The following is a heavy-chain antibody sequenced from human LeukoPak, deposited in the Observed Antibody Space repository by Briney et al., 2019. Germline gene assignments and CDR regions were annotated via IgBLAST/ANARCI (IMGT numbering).Heavy chain of an antibody. CDR2: ISAYNGNT. Sequence: GASVKVSCKASGYTFTSYGISWVRQAPGQGLEWMGWISAYNGNTNYAQKLQGRVTMTTDTSTSTAYMELRSLRSDDTAVYYCARDVAAAGIAAHYFDYWGQGTLVTVSS. CDR3: ARDVAAAGIAAHYFDY. CDR1: GYTFTSYG. D-gene: IGHD6-13*01. V-gene: IGHV1-18*01. J-gene: IGHJ4*02.